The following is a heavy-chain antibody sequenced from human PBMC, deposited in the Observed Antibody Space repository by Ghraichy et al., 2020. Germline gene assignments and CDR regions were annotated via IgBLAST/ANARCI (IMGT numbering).Heavy chain of an antibody. V-gene: IGHV3-66*02. CDR3: ARESTTTVTLGAFDY. CDR1: GFTVSSNY. D-gene: IGHD4-17*01. CDR2: IYSGGST. Sequence: GESLNISCAASGFTVSSNYMSWVRQAPGKGLEWVSVIYSGGSTYYADSVKGRFTISRDNSKNTLYLQMNSLRAEDTAVYYCARESTTTVTLGAFDYWGQGTLVTVSS. J-gene: IGHJ4*02.